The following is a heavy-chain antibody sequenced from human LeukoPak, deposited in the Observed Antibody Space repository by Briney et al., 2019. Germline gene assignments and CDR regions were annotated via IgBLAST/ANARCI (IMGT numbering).Heavy chain of an antibody. J-gene: IGHJ3*02. CDR1: GFTFSSYS. V-gene: IGHV3-21*04. D-gene: IGHD6-19*01. Sequence: AGGSLRLSCAASGFTFSSYSMNWVRQAPGKGLEWVSSISSSSSYIYYADSVKGRFTISRDNSKNTLYLQVNSLRADDTAVYYCAAQWLVLGAFDIWGQGTMVTVSS. CDR2: ISSSSSYI. CDR3: AAQWLVLGAFDI.